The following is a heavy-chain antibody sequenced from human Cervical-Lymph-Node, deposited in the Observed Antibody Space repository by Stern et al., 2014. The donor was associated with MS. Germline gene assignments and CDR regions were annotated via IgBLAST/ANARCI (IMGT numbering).Heavy chain of an antibody. CDR2: INPNTGGT. V-gene: IGHV1-2*02. D-gene: IGHD3-22*01. J-gene: IGHJ4*02. Sequence: QVQLVQSGTEVKRPGASVKVSCKASGYSFTDYEIHWVRQAPGQGLQLMGWINPNTGGTNPAQGRVALSRDTSVSTAYMELSSLTPDDTAVYFCARLSSVDGGYSQNFDFWGQGTLVAVST. CDR1: GYSFTDYE. CDR3: ARLSSVDGGYSQNFDF.